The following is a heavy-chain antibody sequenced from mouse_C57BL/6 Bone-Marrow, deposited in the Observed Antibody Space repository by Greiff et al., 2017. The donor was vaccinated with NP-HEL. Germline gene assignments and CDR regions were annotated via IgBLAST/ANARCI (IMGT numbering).Heavy chain of an antibody. J-gene: IGHJ1*03. CDR2: IYPGDGDT. Sequence: QVQLQQSGPELVKPGASVKISCKASGYAFSSSWMNWVKQRPGKGLEWIGRIYPGDGDTNYNGKFKGKATLTADKSSSTAYMQLSSLTSEDSAVXFCARGTTVVATWSLDVWGKGTTVTVSS. V-gene: IGHV1-82*01. CDR1: GYAFSSSW. D-gene: IGHD1-1*01. CDR3: ARGTTVVATWSLDV.